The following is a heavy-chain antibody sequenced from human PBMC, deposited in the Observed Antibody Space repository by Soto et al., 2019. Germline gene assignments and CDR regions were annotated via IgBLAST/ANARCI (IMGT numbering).Heavy chain of an antibody. J-gene: IGHJ6*04. CDR2: IIPIFGTA. D-gene: IGHD4-4*01. Sequence: SVKVSCKASGGTFSSYAISWVRQAPGQGLEWMGGIIPIFGTANYAQKFQGRVTITADESTSTAYMELSSLRSEDTAVYYCAGGALQSQGMDVWGKGARVTVSS. CDR3: AGGALQSQGMDV. CDR1: GGTFSSYA. V-gene: IGHV1-69*13.